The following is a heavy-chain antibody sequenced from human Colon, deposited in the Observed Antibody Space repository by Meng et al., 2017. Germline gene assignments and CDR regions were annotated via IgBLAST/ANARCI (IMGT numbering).Heavy chain of an antibody. CDR1: GFTASSYY. D-gene: IGHD1-26*01. CDR3: ARNSGSYPYYFDY. J-gene: IGHJ4*02. V-gene: IGHV3-53*01. CDR2: IYSGGSI. Sequence: GGSLRLSCAASGFTASSYYMTWVRQAPGMGLQWVSIIYSGGSIYYADSVKGRFTISRDNSKNTLYLQMNSLRAEDTAVYYCARNSGSYPYYFDYWGQGALVTVSS.